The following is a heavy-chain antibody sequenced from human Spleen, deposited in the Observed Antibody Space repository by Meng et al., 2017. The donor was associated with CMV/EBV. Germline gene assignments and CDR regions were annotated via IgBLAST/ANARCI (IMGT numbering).Heavy chain of an antibody. J-gene: IGHJ4*02. V-gene: IGHV1-46*01. CDR2: INPSGGST. CDR1: GYTSTSYY. D-gene: IGHD2-21*01. Sequence: RPVQFGPEGKQPWASVKVSSKASGYTSTSYYMHWVRQAPGQGLEWMGIINPSGGSTSYAQKFQGRVTMTRDTSTSTVYMELSSLRSEDTAVYYCARDLIVVVSGFDYWGQGTLVTVSS. CDR3: ARDLIVVVSGFDY.